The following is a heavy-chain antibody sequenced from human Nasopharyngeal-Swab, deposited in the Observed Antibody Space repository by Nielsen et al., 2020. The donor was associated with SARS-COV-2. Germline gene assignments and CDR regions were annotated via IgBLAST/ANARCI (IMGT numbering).Heavy chain of an antibody. CDR3: AKHLGRRVRGVRYGLDV. CDR2: ISFDVSNE. CDR1: GFTFSIYG. Sequence: GGSLRLSCAAPGFTFSIYGMHGVRQAAGKGLDWLAVISFDVSNEYYADSVRGRFTISRDNSKDTLYLHLNSLTFEDTAVYYCAKHLGRRVRGVRYGLDVWGQGTTVTVSS. J-gene: IGHJ6*02. V-gene: IGHV3-30*19. D-gene: IGHD3-10*01.